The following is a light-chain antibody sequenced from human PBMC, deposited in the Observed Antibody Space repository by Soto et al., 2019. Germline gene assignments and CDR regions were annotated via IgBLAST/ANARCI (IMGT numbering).Light chain of an antibody. CDR2: DAS. CDR3: QQRSNWRIFT. J-gene: IGKJ3*01. V-gene: IGKV3D-11*01. CDR1: HGVSSY. Sequence: EIVLTQSPATLSLSPGERATLSCRASHGVSSYLAWYQQKPGQAPRLLIYDASNRATGIPARFRGSGPGTDFTLTISSLEPEDFAVYYCQQRSNWRIFTFGTGTKVDIK.